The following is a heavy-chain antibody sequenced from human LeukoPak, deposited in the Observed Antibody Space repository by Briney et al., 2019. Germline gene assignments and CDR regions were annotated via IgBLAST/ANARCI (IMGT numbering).Heavy chain of an antibody. V-gene: IGHV4-59*08. CDR1: GGSISSYY. Sequence: ASETLSLTCTVSGGSISSYYWSWIRQPPGKGLEWIGYIYYSGSTNYNPSLKSRVTISVDTSKNQFSLKLSSVTAADTAVYYCARHLSLAAAGTSPLHNWGQGTLVTVSS. D-gene: IGHD6-13*01. CDR3: ARHLSLAAAGTSPLHN. CDR2: IYYSGST. J-gene: IGHJ4*02.